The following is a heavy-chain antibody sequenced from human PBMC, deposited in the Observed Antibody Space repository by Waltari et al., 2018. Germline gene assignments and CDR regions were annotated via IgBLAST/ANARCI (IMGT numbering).Heavy chain of an antibody. V-gene: IGHV4-39*01. J-gene: IGHJ4*02. Sequence: QLQLQESGPGLVKPSETLSLTCTVSGGSISSSSYYWGWIRQPPGKGLEWIGSIYYSGSTYYNPSLKSRVTISVDTSKNQFSLKLSSVTAADTAVYYCARHIPPAAAPFPLAVAEDYWGQGTLVTVSS. CDR2: IYYSGST. CDR3: ARHIPPAAAPFPLAVAEDY. CDR1: GGSISSSSYY. D-gene: IGHD6-19*01.